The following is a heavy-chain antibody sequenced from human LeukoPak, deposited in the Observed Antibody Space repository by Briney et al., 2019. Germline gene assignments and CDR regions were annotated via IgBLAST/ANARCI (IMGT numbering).Heavy chain of an antibody. Sequence: SSVKVSCKASGGTFSSYAISWVRQAPGQGLEWMGGIIPIFGTANYAQKFQGRVTITADESTSTAYMELSSLRSEDTAVYYCARGDDDSSGYYDAFDIWGQGTMATVSS. CDR3: ARGDDDSSGYYDAFDI. CDR1: GGTFSSYA. V-gene: IGHV1-69*13. J-gene: IGHJ3*02. D-gene: IGHD3-22*01. CDR2: IIPIFGTA.